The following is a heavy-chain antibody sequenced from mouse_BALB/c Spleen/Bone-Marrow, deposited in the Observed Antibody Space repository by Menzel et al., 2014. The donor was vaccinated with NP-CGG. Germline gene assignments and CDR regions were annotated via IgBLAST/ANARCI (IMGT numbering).Heavy chain of an antibody. V-gene: IGHV5-12-2*01. Sequence: EVKLMESGGGLVQPGGSLILSCAASGITFSSYTMSWVRQTPERRLEWVAYSTNGGGSTYYQDTVKGRCTISRDNANNTLYLQMSSLKSEDTAMYYCVRPRYPCYAMDYWGQGTSVTVSS. CDR3: VRPRYPCYAMDY. D-gene: IGHD2-14*01. CDR1: GITFSSYT. CDR2: STNGGGST. J-gene: IGHJ4*01.